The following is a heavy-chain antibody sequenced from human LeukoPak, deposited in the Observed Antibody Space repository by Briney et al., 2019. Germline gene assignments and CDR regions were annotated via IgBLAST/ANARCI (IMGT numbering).Heavy chain of an antibody. V-gene: IGHV3-23*01. D-gene: IGHD5-18*01. CDR3: AKDFSGVPVDTAMVFRIFDY. J-gene: IGHJ4*02. CDR2: ISGSGGST. Sequence: PGGSLRLSCAASGFTFSSYAMSWVRQAPEKGLEWVSAISGSGGSTYYADSVKGRFTISRDNSKNTLYLQMNSRRAEDTAVYYCAKDFSGVPVDTAMVFRIFDYWGQGTLVTVSS. CDR1: GFTFSSYA.